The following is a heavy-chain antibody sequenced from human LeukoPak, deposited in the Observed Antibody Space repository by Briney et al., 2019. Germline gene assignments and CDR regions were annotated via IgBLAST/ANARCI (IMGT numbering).Heavy chain of an antibody. CDR1: GFTFSSYW. D-gene: IGHD6-19*01. Sequence: GGSLRLSCAASGFTFSSYWMHWVRQAPGQGLVWVSRVNPQGSETSYADSVRGRFTISRDNAKDALHLQMDNLRAEDTAVYYCARARWSSTGWFFGYWGQGTLVTVSS. V-gene: IGHV3-74*01. CDR2: VNPQGSET. J-gene: IGHJ4*02. CDR3: ARARWSSTGWFFGY.